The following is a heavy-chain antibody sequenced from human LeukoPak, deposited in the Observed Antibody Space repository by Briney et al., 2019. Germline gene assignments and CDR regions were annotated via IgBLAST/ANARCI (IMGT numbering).Heavy chain of an antibody. CDR3: ARRIAADFDYYYMDV. V-gene: IGHV4-59*11. CDR2: IYYSGST. J-gene: IGHJ6*03. D-gene: IGHD6-13*01. CDR1: GGSISSHY. Sequence: SETLSLTCTVSGGSISSHYWSWIRQPPGKGLEWIGYIYYSGSTNYNPSLKGRVTISVDTSKNQFSLKLSSVTAADTAVYYCARRIAADFDYYYMDVWGKGTTVTVSS.